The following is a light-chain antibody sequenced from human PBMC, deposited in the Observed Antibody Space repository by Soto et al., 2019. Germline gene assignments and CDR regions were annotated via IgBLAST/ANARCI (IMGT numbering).Light chain of an antibody. J-gene: IGLJ1*01. CDR2: EVS. V-gene: IGLV2-8*01. CDR3: SSYTNSDTYV. Sequence: QSVLTQPPSASGSPGQSVTISCTGTSSDVGDYKYVSWYQQQPGKAPKLIIYEVSERPSGVPNRFSGSKSGNTASLTVSGLQAEDEAEYYCSSYTNSDTYVFGTGTKLTVL. CDR1: SSDVGDYKY.